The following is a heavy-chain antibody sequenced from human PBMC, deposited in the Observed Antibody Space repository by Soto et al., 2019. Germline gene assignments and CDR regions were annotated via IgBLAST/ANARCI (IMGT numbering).Heavy chain of an antibody. V-gene: IGHV4-39*01. D-gene: IGHD3-10*01. CDR2: IYYSGST. CDR3: ASRILWFGELLYVGTPYNWFDP. Sequence: PSETLSLTCTVSGGSISSSSYYWGWIRQPPGKGLEWIGSIYYSGSTYYNPSLKSRVTISVDTSKNQFSLKLSSVTAADTAVYYCASRILWFGELLYVGTPYNWFDPWGQGTLVTVSS. J-gene: IGHJ5*02. CDR1: GGSISSSSYY.